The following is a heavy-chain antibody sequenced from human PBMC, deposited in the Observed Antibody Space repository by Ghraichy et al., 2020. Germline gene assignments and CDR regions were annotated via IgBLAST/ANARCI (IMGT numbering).Heavy chain of an antibody. CDR3: ARYAIGTMLDN. CDR2: ILHGGST. D-gene: IGHD1-1*01. V-gene: IGHV4-39*01. Sequence: SETLSLTCTVSGGSVSSSSDYWGWIRQPPGKGLEWIGNILHGGSTFYNSSLRGRVTISVDTSKNQFSLKLSSVTAADSAMYYCARYAIGTMLDNWGQGTLVTVS. J-gene: IGHJ4*02. CDR1: GGSVSSSSDY.